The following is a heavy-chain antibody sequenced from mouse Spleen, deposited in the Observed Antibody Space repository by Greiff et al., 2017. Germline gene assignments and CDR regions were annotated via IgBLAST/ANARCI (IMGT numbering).Heavy chain of an antibody. D-gene: IGHD2-2*01. J-gene: IGHJ3*01. V-gene: IGHV5-9-1*01. CDR1: GFTFSSYA. CDR3: ARHGYDVTWFAY. CDR2: ISSGGSYT. Sequence: EVMLVESGGGLVKPGGSLKLSCAASGFTFSSYAMSWVRQTPEKRLEWVATISSGGSYTYYPDSVKGRFTISRDNAKNTLYLQMSSLRSEDTAMYYCARHGYDVTWFAYWGQGTLVTVSA.